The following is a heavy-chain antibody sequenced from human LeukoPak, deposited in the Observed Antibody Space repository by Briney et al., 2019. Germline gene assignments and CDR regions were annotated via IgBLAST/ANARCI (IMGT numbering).Heavy chain of an antibody. J-gene: IGHJ6*02. D-gene: IGHD2-2*01. Sequence: PSETLSLTCTVSGGSTSSYYWSWIRQPPGKGLEWIGYIYYSGSTNYNPSLKSRVTISVDTSKNQFSLKLSSVTAADTAVYYCARGPLYCSSTSCYDYYYYYYGMDVWGQGTTVTVSS. V-gene: IGHV4-59*12. CDR1: GGSTSSYY. CDR3: ARGPLYCSSTSCYDYYYYYYGMDV. CDR2: IYYSGST.